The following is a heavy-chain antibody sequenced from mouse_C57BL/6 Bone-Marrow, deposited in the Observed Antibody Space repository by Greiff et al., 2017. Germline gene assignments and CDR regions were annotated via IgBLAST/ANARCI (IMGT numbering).Heavy chain of an antibody. Sequence: EVKLVESGGGLVQPGGSLSLSCAASGFTFTDYYMSWVRQPPGKALEWLGFIRNKANGYTTEYSASVKGLFTISRDNSQSILYLQMNALRAEDSATYYCARANWDYFDYWGQGTTLTVSS. CDR3: ARANWDYFDY. J-gene: IGHJ2*01. CDR1: GFTFTDYY. V-gene: IGHV7-3*01. CDR2: IRNKANGYTT. D-gene: IGHD4-1*01.